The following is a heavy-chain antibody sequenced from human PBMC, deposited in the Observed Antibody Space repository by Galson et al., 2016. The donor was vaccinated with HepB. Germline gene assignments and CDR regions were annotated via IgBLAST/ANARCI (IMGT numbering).Heavy chain of an antibody. CDR3: VRADPGYFDY. J-gene: IGHJ4*02. CDR1: GFTFSDYG. CDR2: IWYDGSKK. V-gene: IGHV3-33*01. Sequence: SLRLSCAASGFTFSDYGMHWVRQAPGKGLEWVAVIWYDGSKKYYAGSVKGRFTISRDNSKNMVHLQMDSLRVEDTAVYYCVRADPGYFDYWGQGTLVTVSS.